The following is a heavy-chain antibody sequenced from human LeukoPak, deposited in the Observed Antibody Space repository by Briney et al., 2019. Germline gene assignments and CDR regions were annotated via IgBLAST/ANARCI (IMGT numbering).Heavy chain of an antibody. CDR3: ARIGYSYGGP. J-gene: IGHJ5*02. CDR1: GDSVSSNSSA. V-gene: IGHV6-1*01. CDR2: TYYRSKWYN. D-gene: IGHD5-18*01. Sequence: SQTLLLTCAISGDSVSSNSSAWNWIRQSPSRGLEWLGRTYYRSKWYNDYAVSVKGRITIDPDTSKNHFSLQLNSVTPEDTAIYYCARIGYSYGGPWGQGTLVTVSS.